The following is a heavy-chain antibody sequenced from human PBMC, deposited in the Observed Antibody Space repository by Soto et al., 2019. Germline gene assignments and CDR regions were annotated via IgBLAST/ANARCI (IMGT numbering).Heavy chain of an antibody. CDR3: TTYTKVIDFWSADYMDV. Sequence: GGSLRLSCAASGFTFSNAWMSWVRQAPGKGLEWVGRIKSKTDGGTTDYAAPVKGRFTISRDDSKNTLYLQMNSLKTEDTAVYYCTTYTKVIDFWSADYMDVWGKGTTVTVSS. J-gene: IGHJ6*03. D-gene: IGHD3-3*01. CDR1: GFTFSNAW. V-gene: IGHV3-15*01. CDR2: IKSKTDGGTT.